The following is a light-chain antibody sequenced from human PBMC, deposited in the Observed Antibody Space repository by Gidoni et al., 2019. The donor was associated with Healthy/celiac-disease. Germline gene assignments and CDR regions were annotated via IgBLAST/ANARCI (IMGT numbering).Light chain of an antibody. CDR1: SSDIGGYNY. J-gene: IGLJ2*01. V-gene: IGLV2-14*01. CDR2: EVR. Sequence: QSALTQPASVSGSPGHSITISCTGTSSDIGGYNYVSWYQQHPGKAPKLLIYEVRHRPSGVSNRFSGSKSGNTASLTISGLQAEDEADYYCSSYTSSSLLVFGGGTKLTVL. CDR3: SSYTSSSLLV.